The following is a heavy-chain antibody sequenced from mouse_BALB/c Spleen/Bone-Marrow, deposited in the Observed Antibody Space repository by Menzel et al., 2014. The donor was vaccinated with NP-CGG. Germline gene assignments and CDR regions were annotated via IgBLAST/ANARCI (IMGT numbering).Heavy chain of an antibody. V-gene: IGHV5-6*01. J-gene: IGHJ2*01. Sequence: EVQVVESGGDLVKPGGSLKLSCVASGFTFSSYGMSWVRPTPDKRLERVATISSGGSSTYYPASVKGRFTISRDNAKSTLYLQMSSLNSEDTAMYYCTRRPLQANSYFDCWGQGTTLTVSS. D-gene: IGHD3-2*02. CDR2: ISSGGSST. CDR3: TRRPLQANSYFDC. CDR1: GFTFSSYG.